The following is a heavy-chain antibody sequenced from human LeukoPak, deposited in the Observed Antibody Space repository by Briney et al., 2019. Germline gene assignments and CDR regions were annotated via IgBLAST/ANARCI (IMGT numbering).Heavy chain of an antibody. CDR1: GGSISSGDYY. Sequence: SETLSLTCTVSGGSISSGDYYWSWIRQPPGKGLEWIGYIYYSGSTYYNPSLKSRVTISVDTSKNQFSLKLSSVTAADTAVYYCARYYCSATNCPGIDYWGQGTLVTVSS. CDR2: IYYSGST. D-gene: IGHD2-2*01. J-gene: IGHJ4*02. V-gene: IGHV4-30-4*01. CDR3: ARYYCSATNCPGIDY.